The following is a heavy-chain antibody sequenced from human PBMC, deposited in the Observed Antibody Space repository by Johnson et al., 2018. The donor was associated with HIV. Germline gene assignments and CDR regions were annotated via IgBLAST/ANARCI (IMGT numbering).Heavy chain of an antibody. D-gene: IGHD2-15*01. J-gene: IGHJ3*02. CDR3: ARRNGDIHAFDI. CDR1: GFTFSSYD. V-gene: IGHV3-13*01. Sequence: VQLVESGGDLVQPGGSLRLSCAASGFTFSSYDMHWVRQATGKGLEWVSAIGTAGDTYYPGSVKGRFTISRENAKNSLYLQMNSLRAGDTAVYYCARRNGDIHAFDIWGQGTKVTVSS. CDR2: IGTAGDT.